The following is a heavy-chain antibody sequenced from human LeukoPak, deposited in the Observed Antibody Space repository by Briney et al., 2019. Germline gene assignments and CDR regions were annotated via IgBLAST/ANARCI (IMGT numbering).Heavy chain of an antibody. D-gene: IGHD2-8*01. CDR2: IKPDGSGK. V-gene: IGHV3-7*01. CDR3: SSQPAVLDLDR. J-gene: IGHJ5*02. CDR1: GFAFSTYW. Sequence: PGGSLRLSCAASGFAFSTYWMTWVRQAPGKGLEWVANIKPDGSGKNYLGSVKGRFTISRDNAKNSLYLYMSSLRVEDTAVYYCSSQPAVLDLDRWGQGTLVTVSS.